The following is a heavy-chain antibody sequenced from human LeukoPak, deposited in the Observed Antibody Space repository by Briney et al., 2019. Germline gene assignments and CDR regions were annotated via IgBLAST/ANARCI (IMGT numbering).Heavy chain of an antibody. CDR2: IKQDGSEK. V-gene: IGHV3-7*01. CDR3: ARLGRVGATYFDY. Sequence: GGSLRLSCAASGFTFSSYWMSWVRQASGKGLEWVANIKQDGSEKYYVDSVKGRFTISRDNAKNSLYLQMNSLRAEDTAVYYCARLGRVGATYFDYWGQGTLVTVSS. D-gene: IGHD1-26*01. J-gene: IGHJ4*02. CDR1: GFTFSSYW.